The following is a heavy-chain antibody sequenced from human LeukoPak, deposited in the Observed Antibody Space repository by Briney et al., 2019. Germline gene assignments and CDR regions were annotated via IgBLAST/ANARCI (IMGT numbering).Heavy chain of an antibody. J-gene: IGHJ4*02. CDR1: GGSISGRRYY. CDR3: ARHFFASSGYQYYFDY. Sequence: ASETLSLTCSVSGGSISGRRYYWGWIRQPPGRGLEWIGSIHYDGATNYNPSLKSRVTISVDTSKNQFSLKLSSVTAADTAVYYCARHFFASSGYQYYFDYWGQGTLVTVSS. D-gene: IGHD3-22*01. V-gene: IGHV4-39*01. CDR2: IHYDGAT.